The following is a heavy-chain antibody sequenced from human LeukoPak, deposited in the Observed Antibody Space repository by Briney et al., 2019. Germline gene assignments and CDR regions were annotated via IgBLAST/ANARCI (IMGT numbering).Heavy chain of an antibody. V-gene: IGHV3-48*01. CDR3: ARDGGYRGYDADC. D-gene: IGHD5-12*01. J-gene: IGHJ4*02. CDR1: GFTFSSYW. Sequence: GGSLRLSCEASGFTFSSYWMSWVRQAPGKGLEWVSYISDSGAMYYADSVRGRFTISRENAQNSLFLQMNSLRAEDTAVYYCARDGGYRGYDADCWGQGTLVTVSS. CDR2: ISDSGAM.